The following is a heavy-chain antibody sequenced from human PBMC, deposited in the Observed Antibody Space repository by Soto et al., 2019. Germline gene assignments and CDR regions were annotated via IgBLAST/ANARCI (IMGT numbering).Heavy chain of an antibody. D-gene: IGHD3-3*02. CDR1: GFTFSSYA. CDR3: ANHLGFQGDY. J-gene: IGHJ4*02. CDR2: ISGSGGST. Sequence: GESLKISCAASGFTFSSYAMSWVRQAPGKGLEWVSAISGSGGSTYYADSVKGRFTISRDNSKNTLYLQMNSLRAEDTAVYYCANHLGFQGDYWGQGTLVTVSS. V-gene: IGHV3-23*01.